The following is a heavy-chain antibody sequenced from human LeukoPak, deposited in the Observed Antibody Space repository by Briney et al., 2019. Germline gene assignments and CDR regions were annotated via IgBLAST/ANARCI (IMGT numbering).Heavy chain of an antibody. CDR1: GGTFSSYA. J-gene: IGHJ5*02. D-gene: IGHD3-22*01. CDR2: IIPIFGTA. CDR3: ATIGSGYRNWFDP. Sequence: GASVKVSCKASGGTFSSYAISWVRQAPGQGLEWMGGIIPIFGTANYAQKFQSRVTITADESTSTAYMELSSLRSEDTAVYYCATIGSGYRNWFDPWGQGTLVTVSS. V-gene: IGHV1-69*13.